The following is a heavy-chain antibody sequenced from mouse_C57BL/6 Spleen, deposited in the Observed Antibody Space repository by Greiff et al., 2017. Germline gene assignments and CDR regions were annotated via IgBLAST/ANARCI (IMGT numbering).Heavy chain of an antibody. V-gene: IGHV2-6*01. CDR2: IWGVGST. CDR1: GFSLTSYG. J-gene: IGHJ3*01. CDR3: ATDSSGSFAY. D-gene: IGHD3-2*02. Sequence: VMLVESGPGLVAPSQSLSITCTVSGFSLTSYGVDWVRQSPGKGLEWLGVIWGVGSTNYNSALKSRLSISKDNSKSQVFLKMNSLQTDDTAMYYCATDSSGSFAYWGQGTLVTVSA.